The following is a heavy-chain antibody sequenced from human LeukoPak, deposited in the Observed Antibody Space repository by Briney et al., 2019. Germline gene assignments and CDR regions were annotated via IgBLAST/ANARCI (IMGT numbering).Heavy chain of an antibody. J-gene: IGHJ4*02. CDR3: AREIDPYSGSSRFDY. CDR2: IYHSGST. CDR1: GYSISSGYY. V-gene: IGHV4-38-2*02. Sequence: SETLSLACTVSGYSISSGYYWGWIRQPPGKGLEGIGSIYHSGSTYYNPSLKSRVTISVDTSKNQFSLKLSSVTAADTAVYYCAREIDPYSGSSRFDYWGQGTLVTVSS. D-gene: IGHD6-6*01.